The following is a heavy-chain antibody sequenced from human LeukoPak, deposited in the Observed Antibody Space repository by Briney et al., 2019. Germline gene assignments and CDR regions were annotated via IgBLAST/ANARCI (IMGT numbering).Heavy chain of an antibody. Sequence: KPSETLSLTCTVSGGSISSYYWTWIRQPPGKGLEWIGYIHYSGSINYNPSLKSRVTISVDTSKNQFSLKLSSVTAADTAVYYCARTDGSYPDYWGQGTLVTVSS. J-gene: IGHJ4*02. D-gene: IGHD1-26*01. CDR3: ARTDGSYPDY. CDR1: GGSISSYY. V-gene: IGHV4-59*01. CDR2: IHYSGSI.